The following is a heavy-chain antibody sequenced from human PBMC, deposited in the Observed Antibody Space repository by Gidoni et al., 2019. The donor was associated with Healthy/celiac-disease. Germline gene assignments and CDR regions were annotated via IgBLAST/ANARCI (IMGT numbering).Heavy chain of an antibody. CDR1: GGTFISYA. Sequence: QVQLVQSGAEVKKPGSSVKVSCKASGGTFISYAISWVRQAPGQGLEWMGRIIPILGIANYAQKFQGRVTITADKSTSTAYMELSSLRSEDTAVYYCARTYSSSHYWYFDLWGRGTLVTVSS. J-gene: IGHJ2*01. CDR3: ARTYSSSHYWYFDL. CDR2: IIPILGIA. D-gene: IGHD6-6*01. V-gene: IGHV1-69*04.